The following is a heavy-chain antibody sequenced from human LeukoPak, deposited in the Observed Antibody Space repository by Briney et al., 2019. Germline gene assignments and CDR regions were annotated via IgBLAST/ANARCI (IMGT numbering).Heavy chain of an antibody. V-gene: IGHV4-31*03. D-gene: IGHD6-13*01. CDR1: GDSFSSGGYF. CDR3: ARVEPYSSSWYFDP. Sequence: SETLSLTCTVSGDSFSSGGYFWSWIRQHPGKGLEWIGYIYYSGSTYYNPSLNSRVTISVDTSKNQFSLKLSSVTAADTAVYYCARVEPYSSSWYFDPWGQGTLVTVSS. J-gene: IGHJ5*02. CDR2: IYYSGST.